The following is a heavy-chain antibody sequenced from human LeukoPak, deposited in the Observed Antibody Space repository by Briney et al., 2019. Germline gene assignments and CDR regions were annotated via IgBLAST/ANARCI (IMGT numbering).Heavy chain of an antibody. D-gene: IGHD4-17*01. CDR1: GGSISSGSYY. V-gene: IGHV4-61*02. CDR2: IYTSGST. Sequence: SQTLSLTCTVSGGSISSGSYYWSWIRQPAGKGLEWIGRIYTSGSTNYNPSLKSRVTISVDTSKNQFSLKLSSVTAADTAVYYCARDSGLYGDSVYWGQGTLVTVSS. CDR3: ARDSGLYGDSVY. J-gene: IGHJ4*02.